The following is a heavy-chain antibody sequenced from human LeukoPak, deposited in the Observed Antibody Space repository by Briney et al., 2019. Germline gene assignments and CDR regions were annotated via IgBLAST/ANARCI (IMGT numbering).Heavy chain of an antibody. CDR1: GFTFSSYA. D-gene: IGHD5-18*01. CDR2: ISGSGGST. Sequence: GGSLRLSCAASGFTFSSYAMSWGRQAPGKGLEWVSAISGSGGSTYCADSVKGRFTISRDNSKNTLYLKMNSLRAEDTAVYYCAKAVWIQLWFDYWGQGTLVTVSS. V-gene: IGHV3-23*01. J-gene: IGHJ4*02. CDR3: AKAVWIQLWFDY.